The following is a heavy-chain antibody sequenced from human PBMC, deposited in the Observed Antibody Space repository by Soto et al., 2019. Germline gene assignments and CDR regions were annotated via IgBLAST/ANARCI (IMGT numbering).Heavy chain of an antibody. CDR1: GFTFSSYS. CDR2: ISSSSSTI. Sequence: EVQLVESGGGLVQPGGSLRLSCAASGFTFSSYSMNWVRQAPGKGLEWVSYISSSSSTIYYADSVKGRFTISRDNAKNSLYLQMNSLRDEDTAVYYCARQTWDYDFSKVDYWGQGTLVTVSS. V-gene: IGHV3-48*02. D-gene: IGHD3-16*01. J-gene: IGHJ4*02. CDR3: ARQTWDYDFSKVDY.